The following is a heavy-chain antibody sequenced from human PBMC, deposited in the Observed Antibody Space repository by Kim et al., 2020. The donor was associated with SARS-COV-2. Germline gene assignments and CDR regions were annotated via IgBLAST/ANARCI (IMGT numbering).Heavy chain of an antibody. CDR2: VIPISGAA. J-gene: IGHJ4*02. Sequence: SVKVSCKSSGETFSSYAISWLRQAPGQGLEWMGGVIPISGAADYPQKFQGRVTITADESTTTAYMQLDSLTSDDTAFYFCARDSTYSRGRFDHWGQGTLVTVSS. CDR1: GETFSSYA. CDR3: ARDSTYSRGRFDH. V-gene: IGHV1-69*13. D-gene: IGHD6-13*01.